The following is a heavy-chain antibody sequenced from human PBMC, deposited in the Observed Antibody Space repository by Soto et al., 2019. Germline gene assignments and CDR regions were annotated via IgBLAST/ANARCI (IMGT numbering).Heavy chain of an antibody. D-gene: IGHD2-15*01. CDR2: INPNSGDT. CDR3: ARERGSRYCSGGRCYYYYAMDV. V-gene: IGHV1-2*04. Sequence: ASVKVSCKASGYTFIGYYVHWVRQAPGQGLEWMGWINPNSGDTNYAQKFQGWVTMTRDTSISTAHMELSRLRSDDTAVYYCARERGSRYCSGGRCYYYYAMDVWGQGTTVTVSS. CDR1: GYTFIGYY. J-gene: IGHJ6*02.